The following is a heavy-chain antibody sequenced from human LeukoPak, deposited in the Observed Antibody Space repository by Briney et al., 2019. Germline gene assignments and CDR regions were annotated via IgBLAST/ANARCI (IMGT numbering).Heavy chain of an antibody. D-gene: IGHD3-9*01. V-gene: IGHV4-61*02. CDR3: AREGGVDDLRYTKGGYYFDY. CDR2: IQTSGGT. J-gene: IGHJ4*02. Sequence: SETLSLTCTVSDGSIRSGSYYWSWIRQPAGKGLEWIGRIQTSGGTNYNPSLKSRVTISVDTSKNQFSLQLSSVTAADRAVYYCAREGGVDDLRYTKGGYYFDYWGQGTLVTVSS. CDR1: DGSIRSGSYY.